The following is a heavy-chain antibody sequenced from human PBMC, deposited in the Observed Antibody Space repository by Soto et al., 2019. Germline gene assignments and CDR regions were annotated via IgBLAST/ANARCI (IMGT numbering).Heavy chain of an antibody. J-gene: IGHJ3*02. V-gene: IGHV4-59*08. Sequence: SETLSLTCTVSGGSISSYYWSWIRQPPGKGLEWIGYIYYSGSTNYNPSLKSRVTISVDTSKNQFSLKLSSVTAADTAVYYCACHGITGSYHDSFDISGQGTMVTVSS. D-gene: IGHD1-26*01. CDR1: GGSISSYY. CDR3: ACHGITGSYHDSFDI. CDR2: IYYSGST.